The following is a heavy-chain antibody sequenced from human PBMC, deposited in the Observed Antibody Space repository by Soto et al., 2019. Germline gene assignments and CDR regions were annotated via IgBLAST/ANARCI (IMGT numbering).Heavy chain of an antibody. CDR3: AGSKYIDY. D-gene: IGHD3-10*01. J-gene: IGHJ4*02. CDR1: GFTFISYN. V-gene: IGHV3-48*02. CDR2: ISGSGSTI. Sequence: GGSLRLSCVVSGFTFISYNMNWVRQAPWKGLEWVTYISGSGSTIYYADAVKGRFTISRDNVKNSLYLQMNSLRDEDTAVYYCAGSKYIDYWGQGTLVTVSS.